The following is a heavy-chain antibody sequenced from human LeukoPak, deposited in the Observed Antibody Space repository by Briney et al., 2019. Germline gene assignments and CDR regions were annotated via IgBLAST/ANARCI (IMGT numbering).Heavy chain of an antibody. CDR3: AKRGVERVGDYHYYYYLDV. D-gene: IGHD1-1*01. CDR1: GFTFSSHG. CDR2: ISSSSSYI. J-gene: IGHJ6*03. Sequence: GGSLRLSCVASGFTFSSHGMNWVRQAPGKGLEWVSSISSSSSYIYYADSVKGRFTVSRDNAKNSLFLQMNSLRAEDTAVYYCAKRGVERVGDYHYYYYLDVWGKGTTVTVSS. V-gene: IGHV3-21*01.